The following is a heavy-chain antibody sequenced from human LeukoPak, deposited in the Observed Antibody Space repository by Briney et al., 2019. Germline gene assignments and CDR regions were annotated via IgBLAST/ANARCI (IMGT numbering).Heavy chain of an antibody. Sequence: GGSLRLSCAASGFTFSSYSMNWVRQAPGKGLEWVSYISSSSSTIYYADSVKGRFTISRDNAKNSLYLQMNSLRAEDTAVYYCARGPGTGARITIFGVIILPFDSWGQGTLVTVSS. D-gene: IGHD3-3*01. CDR3: ARGPGTGARITIFGVIILPFDS. CDR2: ISSSSSTI. CDR1: GFTFSSYS. J-gene: IGHJ4*02. V-gene: IGHV3-48*04.